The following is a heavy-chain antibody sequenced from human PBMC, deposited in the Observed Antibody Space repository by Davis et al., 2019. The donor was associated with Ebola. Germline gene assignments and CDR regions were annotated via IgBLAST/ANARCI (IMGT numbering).Heavy chain of an antibody. CDR1: GGSISSSSYY. J-gene: IGHJ4*02. CDR2: IYYSGST. CDR3: ARDPLPVAGYYFDY. V-gene: IGHV4-39*07. Sequence: SETLSLTCTVSGGSISSSSYYWGWIRQPPGKGLEWIGSIYYSGSTYYNPSLKSRVTISVDTSKNQFSLKLSSVTAADTAVYYCARDPLPVAGYYFDYWGQGTLVTVSS. D-gene: IGHD6-19*01.